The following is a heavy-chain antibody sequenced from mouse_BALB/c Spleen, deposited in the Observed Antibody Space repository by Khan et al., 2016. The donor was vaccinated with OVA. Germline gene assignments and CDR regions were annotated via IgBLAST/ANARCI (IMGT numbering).Heavy chain of an antibody. CDR3: SSELERYVAMDY. D-gene: IGHD2-12*01. Sequence: EVKLEESGPGLVKPSQSLSLTCTVTGYSITRDYAWNWIRQFPGNKLEWMGYISNSGSTTYNPSLKSRISITRDTSKNRFFLQLNSVTTEDTATYYCSSELERYVAMDYWGQGTSVTVSS. CDR2: ISNSGST. V-gene: IGHV3-2*02. J-gene: IGHJ4*01. CDR1: GYSITRDYA.